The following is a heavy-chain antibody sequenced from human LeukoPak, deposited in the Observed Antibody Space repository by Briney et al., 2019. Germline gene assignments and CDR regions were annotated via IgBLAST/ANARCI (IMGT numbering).Heavy chain of an antibody. CDR3: ASLGTLRS. CDR1: GDSVSSSSYY. J-gene: IGHJ5*02. V-gene: IGHV4-39*01. CDR2: ISYSGTN. D-gene: IGHD7-27*01. Sequence: SETLSLTCTVSGDSVSSSSYYWGWIRQPPGKGLEWIGSISYSGTNYNNPSLKSRVSISIDTSKNQFSVKVTSVTAADTAMYYCASLGTLRSWGQGTLVTVSS.